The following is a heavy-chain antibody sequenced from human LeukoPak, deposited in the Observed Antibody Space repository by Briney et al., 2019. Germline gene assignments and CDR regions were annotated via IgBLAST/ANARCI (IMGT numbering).Heavy chain of an antibody. CDR2: INHSGST. CDR3: ARDSRYCRGGNCHLRFDY. CDR1: GGSFSGYY. V-gene: IGHV4-34*01. Sequence: SETLSLTCAVYGGSFSGYYWSWIRQPPGKGLEWIGEINHSGSTNYNPSLKTRVTMSVDTSKNQFSLRLSPVTAADTAVYFCARDSRYCRGGNCHLRFDYWGQGVLVTVSS. J-gene: IGHJ4*02. D-gene: IGHD2-15*01.